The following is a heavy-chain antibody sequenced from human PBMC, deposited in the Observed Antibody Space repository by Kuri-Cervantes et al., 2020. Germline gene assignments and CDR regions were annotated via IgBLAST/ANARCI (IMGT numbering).Heavy chain of an antibody. V-gene: IGHV3-15*01. D-gene: IGHD2-2*01. CDR2: IKSQSDGATT. Sequence: GGSLRLSCTASGFTFGDYAMSWFRQAPGKGLEYVGRIKSQSDGATTDYAATVKGRFTISRDDSKDTLYLQMNSLKTEDTAVYYCTTEVIVLVPAGKTIINDYWGQGTLVTVSS. J-gene: IGHJ4*02. CDR1: GFTFGDYA. CDR3: TTEVIVLVPAGKTIINDY.